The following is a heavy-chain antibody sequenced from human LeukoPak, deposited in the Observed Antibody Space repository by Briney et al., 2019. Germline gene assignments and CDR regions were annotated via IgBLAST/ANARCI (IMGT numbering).Heavy chain of an antibody. V-gene: IGHV4-38-2*02. CDR2: IFHSGST. J-gene: IGHJ2*01. CDR3: ARTNNNWYFDL. Sequence: PSETLSLTCTVSGYSITSGYYWGWIRQTPGKGLEWFGSIFHSGSTYYSPSLKSRVTISVDTSKNQFSLKLSSVTAADTAVYYCARTNNNWYFDLWGRGTLVTVSS. D-gene: IGHD2-8*01. CDR1: GYSITSGYY.